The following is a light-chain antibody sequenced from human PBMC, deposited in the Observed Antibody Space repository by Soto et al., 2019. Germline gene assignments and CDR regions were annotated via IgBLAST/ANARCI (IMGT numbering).Light chain of an antibody. CDR1: QSISSR. CDR2: QAS. J-gene: IGKJ2*01. V-gene: IGKV1-5*03. Sequence: DIQMTQSPSTLSASVGDKVTITCRASQSISSRLAWLQQKPGKAPKVLIYQASSLENGVPSRFSGSGSGTEFTLTISSLQPDDSATYYCQQYESSAPYTFGQGTKLEIK. CDR3: QQYESSAPYT.